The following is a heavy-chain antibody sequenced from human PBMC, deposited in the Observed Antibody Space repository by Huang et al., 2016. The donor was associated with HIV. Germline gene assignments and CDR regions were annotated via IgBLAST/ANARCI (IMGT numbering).Heavy chain of an antibody. J-gene: IGHJ4*02. D-gene: IGHD3-22*01. CDR3: ATVYRRFRNHDSGDYYFDY. CDR1: GYTLTELS. CDR2: FAPEVAKK. Sequence: QVQLVQSGAEVKKPGASVKVSCKVSGYTLTELSMHWVRQAPGKGPEWMGGFAPEVAKKIYAQKFQGRVTMTEDTSTDTAYMELSSLRSEDTAVYYCATVYRRFRNHDSGDYYFDYWDQGTLVTVSS. V-gene: IGHV1-24*01.